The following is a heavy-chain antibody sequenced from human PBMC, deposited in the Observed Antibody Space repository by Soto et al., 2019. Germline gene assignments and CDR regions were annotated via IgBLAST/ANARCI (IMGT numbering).Heavy chain of an antibody. J-gene: IGHJ6*02. V-gene: IGHV1-18*01. Sequence: QVQLVQSGAEVKKPGASVKVSCKASGYTFTSYGISWVRQAPGQGLEWMGWISAYNGNTNYAQKLQGRVTMTTDTPTSTAYMELRSLRSADTAVYYCARGGCSSTSCYVPYYYYYYGMDVWGQGTTVTVSS. CDR2: ISAYNGNT. D-gene: IGHD2-2*01. CDR1: GYTFTSYG. CDR3: ARGGCSSTSCYVPYYYYYYGMDV.